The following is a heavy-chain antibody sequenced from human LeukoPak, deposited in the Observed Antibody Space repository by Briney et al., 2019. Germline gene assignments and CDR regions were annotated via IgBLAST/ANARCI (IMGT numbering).Heavy chain of an antibody. J-gene: IGHJ4*02. CDR2: IYYSVST. CDR1: GGSISSGGYY. D-gene: IGHD6-19*01. V-gene: IGHV4-31*03. Sequence: PSETLSLTCTVSGGSISSGGYYWSWIRQHPGKGLEWIGYIYYSVSTYYNPSLKSRVTISVDTSKNQFSLKLSSVTAADTAVYYCARASDKYSSGWYDYWGQGTLVTVSS. CDR3: ARASDKYSSGWYDY.